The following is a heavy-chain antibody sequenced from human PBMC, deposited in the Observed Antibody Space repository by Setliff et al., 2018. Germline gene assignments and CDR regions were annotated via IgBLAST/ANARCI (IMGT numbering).Heavy chain of an antibody. CDR1: GGSFNSCY. V-gene: IGHV4-34*01. J-gene: IGHJ3*02. CDR2: INQSGST. D-gene: IGHD3-22*01. Sequence: ASETLSLTCAVYGGSFNSCYWSWIRQPPGKGLEWIGEINQSGSTNYNPSLKSRVTMSVDTFKNQFSLKLSSVTAADTAVYYCARGLSYYDSSGYLLAPYAFDIWGQGTMVTVSS. CDR3: ARGLSYYDSSGYLLAPYAFDI.